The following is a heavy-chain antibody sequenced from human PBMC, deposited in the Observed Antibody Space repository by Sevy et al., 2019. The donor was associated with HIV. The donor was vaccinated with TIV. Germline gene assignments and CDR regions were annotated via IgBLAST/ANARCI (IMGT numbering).Heavy chain of an antibody. V-gene: IGHV3-30*18. D-gene: IGHD3-10*01. Sequence: GGSLRLSCAASGFTFSSYGMHWVRQAPGKGLEWVAVISYDGSNKYYGDSVKGRLTISRDNSKNTLYLQMNSLRAEDTAVYYCAKDSGSYYKYYYYGMDVWGQGTTVTVSS. CDR3: AKDSGSYYKYYYYGMDV. J-gene: IGHJ6*02. CDR2: ISYDGSNK. CDR1: GFTFSSYG.